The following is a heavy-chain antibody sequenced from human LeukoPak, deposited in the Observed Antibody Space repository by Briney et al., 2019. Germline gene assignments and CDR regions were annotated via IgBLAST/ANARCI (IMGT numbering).Heavy chain of an antibody. CDR3: AIFKWELRGYYFDY. J-gene: IGHJ4*02. Sequence: GRSLRLSCAASGFTFDDYAMHWVRQAPGKGLEWVSGISGSGGSTYYADSVKGRFTISRDNSKNTLYLQMNSLRSDDTAVYYCAIFKWELRGYYFDYWGQGTLVTVSS. CDR2: ISGSGGST. V-gene: IGHV3-23*01. D-gene: IGHD1-26*01. CDR1: GFTFDDYA.